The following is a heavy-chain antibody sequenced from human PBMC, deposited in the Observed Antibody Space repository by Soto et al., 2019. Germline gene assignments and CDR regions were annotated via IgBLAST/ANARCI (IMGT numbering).Heavy chain of an antibody. D-gene: IGHD3-22*01. V-gene: IGHV4-30-4*01. CDR3: ARDQSYYYDSSGLDAFDI. CDR1: GGSISSGAYY. Sequence: SETLSLTCTVSGGSISSGAYYWSWIRQPPGKGLEWIGYIYYSGSTYYNPSLKSRVTISVDTSKNQFSLKLSSVTAADTAVYYCARDQSYYYDSSGLDAFDIWGQGTMVTVSS. CDR2: IYYSGST. J-gene: IGHJ3*02.